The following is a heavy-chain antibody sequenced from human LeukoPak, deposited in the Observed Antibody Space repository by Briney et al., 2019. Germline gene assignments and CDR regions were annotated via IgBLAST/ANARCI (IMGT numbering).Heavy chain of an antibody. CDR3: ASLEDYGSGDYFDY. D-gene: IGHD3-10*01. CDR1: GYTFTGYY. J-gene: IGHJ4*02. V-gene: IGHV1-2*02. CDR2: INPNSGGT. Sequence: ASVKVSCKASGYTFTGYYMHWVRQAPGQGLEWMGWINPNSGGTNYAQKFQGRVTMTRDTSISTAYMELSRLRSGDTAVYYCASLEDYGSGDYFDYWGQGTLVTVSS.